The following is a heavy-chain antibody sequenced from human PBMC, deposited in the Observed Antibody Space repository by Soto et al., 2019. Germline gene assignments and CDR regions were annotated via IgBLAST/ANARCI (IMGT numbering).Heavy chain of an antibody. V-gene: IGHV4-34*01. Sequence: PSETLSLTCAVYGGSFSGYYWSWIRQPPGKGLEWVGEINHSGSTNYNPSLKSRVTISVDTSKNQFSLKLSSVTAADTAVYYCARDLSPYHDSSGPEDFDYWGQGTLVTVSS. D-gene: IGHD3-22*01. CDR2: INHSGST. J-gene: IGHJ4*02. CDR1: GGSFSGYY. CDR3: ARDLSPYHDSSGPEDFDY.